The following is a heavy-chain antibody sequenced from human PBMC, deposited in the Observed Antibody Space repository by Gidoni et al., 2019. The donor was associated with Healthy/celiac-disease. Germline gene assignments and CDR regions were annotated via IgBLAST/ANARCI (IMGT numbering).Heavy chain of an antibody. CDR2: INHSGST. V-gene: IGHV4-34*01. Sequence: QVQLQQWGAGLLKPSETLSLTCAVSSGSLSGYHWSWIRQPPGKGLEWIGEINHSGSTNYSPSLKSRVTISVDTFKNYFSLKLNSVTAADTAVYFCARLWFGEFDAFDIWGQGTTVTVSS. D-gene: IGHD3-10*01. CDR1: SGSLSGYH. J-gene: IGHJ3*02. CDR3: ARLWFGEFDAFDI.